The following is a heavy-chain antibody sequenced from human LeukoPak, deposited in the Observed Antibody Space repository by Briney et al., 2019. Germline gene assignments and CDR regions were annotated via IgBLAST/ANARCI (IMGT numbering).Heavy chain of an antibody. V-gene: IGHV3-20*01. Sequence: GSLRLSCAASGFTFDDYGMSWVRQAPGKGLEWVSGINWNGGSTGYADSVKGRLTTSRDNAKNSLYLQMNSLRAEDTALYHCARRGIAATFDIWGQGTMVTVSS. CDR2: INWNGGST. D-gene: IGHD2-15*01. CDR1: GFTFDDYG. CDR3: ARRGIAATFDI. J-gene: IGHJ3*02.